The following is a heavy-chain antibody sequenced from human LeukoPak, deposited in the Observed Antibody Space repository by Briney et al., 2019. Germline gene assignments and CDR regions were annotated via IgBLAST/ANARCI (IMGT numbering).Heavy chain of an antibody. D-gene: IGHD2-15*01. CDR2: ISSRGSYI. CDR1: GFIFSSYS. J-gene: IGHJ5*02. V-gene: IGHV3-21*01. Sequence: GGSLRLSCAASGFIFSSYSMNWVRQAPGKGLEWVSSISSRGSYINYADSVKGRFAISRDNAKNSLYLQMNSLRAEDTAVYYCARVAEEDIVVPGGFDPWGQGTLVTVSS. CDR3: ARVAEEDIVVPGGFDP.